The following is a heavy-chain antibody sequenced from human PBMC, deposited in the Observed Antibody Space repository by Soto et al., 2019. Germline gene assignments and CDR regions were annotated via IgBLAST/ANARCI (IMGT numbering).Heavy chain of an antibody. D-gene: IGHD3-10*01. Sequence: PSQTLSLTCAISGDSVSSNSAAWNWIGQSPSRGLERLGRTYYWSKWYNDYAVFVKSRITINPDTSKNQFSLQLNSVTPEDTALYYCARQYYFGSGSYYNRPFDFWGQGTLGTVSS. CDR1: GDSVSSNSAA. CDR3: ARQYYFGSGSYYNRPFDF. CDR2: TYYWSKWYN. V-gene: IGHV6-1*01. J-gene: IGHJ4*02.